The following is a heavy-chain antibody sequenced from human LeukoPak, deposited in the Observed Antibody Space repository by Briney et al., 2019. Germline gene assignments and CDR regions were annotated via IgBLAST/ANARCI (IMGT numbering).Heavy chain of an antibody. V-gene: IGHV3-48*03. CDR3: ARGRYDFWSGPRAYYFDY. Sequence: QPGGSLRLSCTSSDLTFSNYEMHWVRQAPGKGLDWVSYISSSSSTIYYADSVEGRFTISRDNAKNSLYLQMNSLRAEDTAIYYCARGRYDFWSGPRAYYFDYWGQGTLVTVSS. D-gene: IGHD3-3*01. CDR1: DLTFSNYE. J-gene: IGHJ4*01. CDR2: ISSSSSTI.